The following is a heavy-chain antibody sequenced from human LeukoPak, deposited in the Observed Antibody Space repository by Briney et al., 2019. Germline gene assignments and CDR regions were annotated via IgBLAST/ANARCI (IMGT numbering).Heavy chain of an antibody. D-gene: IGHD3-10*01. Sequence: PSETLSLTCTVSGGSISSYYWSWIRQPPGKGLEWIGYIYYSGSTNYNPSLKSRVTIPVDTSKNQFSLKLSSVTAADTAVYYCARVSGGSGSYYSQSDAFDIWGQGTMVTVSS. CDR1: GGSISSYY. J-gene: IGHJ3*02. CDR3: ARVSGGSGSYYSQSDAFDI. CDR2: IYYSGST. V-gene: IGHV4-59*01.